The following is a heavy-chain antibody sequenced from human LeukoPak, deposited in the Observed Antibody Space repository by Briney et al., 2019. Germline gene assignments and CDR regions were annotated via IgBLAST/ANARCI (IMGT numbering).Heavy chain of an antibody. D-gene: IGHD2-15*01. J-gene: IGHJ5*02. Sequence: SGTLSLTCAVYGGSFSGYYWSWIRQPPGKGLEWIGEINHSGSTNYNPSLKSRVTISVDTSKNQFSLKLSSVTAADTAVYYCASNIVGYGWFDHWGQGTLVTVSS. CDR2: INHSGST. V-gene: IGHV4-34*01. CDR1: GGSFSGYY. CDR3: ASNIVGYGWFDH.